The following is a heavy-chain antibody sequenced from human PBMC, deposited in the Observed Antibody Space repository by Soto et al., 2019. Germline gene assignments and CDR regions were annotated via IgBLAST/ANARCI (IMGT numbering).Heavy chain of an antibody. V-gene: IGHV4-39*01. J-gene: IGHJ4*02. CDR2: VYYRGTT. D-gene: IGHD6-19*01. CDR1: GGSINSANYY. CDR3: VRHQRYSSGWYIDY. Sequence: QLQLQESGPGLVKPSETLSLTCAVSGGSINSANYYWGWIRQPPGKGLEWIGKVYYRGTTYYNPSLKGRVTISVDTSKNQFSRKLSSATAADSAVFFCVRHQRYSSGWYIDYWGQGTPVTASS.